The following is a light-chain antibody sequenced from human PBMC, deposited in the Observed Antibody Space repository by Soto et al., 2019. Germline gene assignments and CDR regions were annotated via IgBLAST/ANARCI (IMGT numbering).Light chain of an antibody. J-gene: IGLJ2*01. Sequence: QSALTQPASVSGSPGQSITISCTATSRDVGSYNLVSWYQQHPGKAPKLMIYEVSKRPSGVSNRFSGSKSGNTASLTISGLQAEDEADYYCCSYAGSSTFDVVFGGGTKLTVL. CDR3: CSYAGSSTFDVV. CDR1: SRDVGSYNL. CDR2: EVS. V-gene: IGLV2-23*02.